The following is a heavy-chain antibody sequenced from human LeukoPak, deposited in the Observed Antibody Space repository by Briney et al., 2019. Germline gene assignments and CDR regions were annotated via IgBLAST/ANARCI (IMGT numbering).Heavy chain of an antibody. D-gene: IGHD6-13*01. J-gene: IGHJ4*02. CDR2: ISSSGSTI. Sequence: GGSLRLSCAASGFTFSDYYMSWIRQAPGKGLEWVSYISSSGSTIYYADSVKGRFTISRDNAKNSLYLQMNSLRAEDTAVYYCARVTMYSSSWLEDYWGQGTLVTVSS. CDR1: GFTFSDYY. V-gene: IGHV3-11*01. CDR3: ARVTMYSSSWLEDY.